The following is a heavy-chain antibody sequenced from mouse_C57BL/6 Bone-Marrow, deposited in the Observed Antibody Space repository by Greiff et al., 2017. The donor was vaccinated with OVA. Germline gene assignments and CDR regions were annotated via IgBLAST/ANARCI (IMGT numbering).Heavy chain of an antibody. CDR3: ARSPW. J-gene: IGHJ2*01. V-gene: IGHV1-26*01. Sequence: EVQLQESGPELVKPGASVKISCKASGYTFTDYYMNWVKQSHGKSLEWIGDINPNNGGTSYNQKFKGKATLTVDKSSSTAYMELRSLTSEDSAVYYCARSPWWGQGTTLTVSS. CDR1: GYTFTDYY. CDR2: INPNNGGT.